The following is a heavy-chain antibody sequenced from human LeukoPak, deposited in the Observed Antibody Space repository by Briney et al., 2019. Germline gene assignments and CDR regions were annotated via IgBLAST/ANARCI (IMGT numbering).Heavy chain of an antibody. Sequence: SETLSLTCTVSGGSISSFYWSWIRQPPGKGLEWIGYIYYSGSTNYNPSLKSRVTISVDTSKNQFSLRLNSVTAADTAVYYCARLSSGSSSWYDIDYWGQGTLVTVS. CDR2: IYYSGST. V-gene: IGHV4-59*08. CDR3: ARLSSGSSSWYDIDY. CDR1: GGSISSFY. J-gene: IGHJ4*02. D-gene: IGHD6-13*01.